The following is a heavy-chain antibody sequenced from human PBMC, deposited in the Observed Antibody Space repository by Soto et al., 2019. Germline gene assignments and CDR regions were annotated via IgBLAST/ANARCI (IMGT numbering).Heavy chain of an antibody. V-gene: IGHV4-59*08. CDR2: IYYSGST. J-gene: IGHJ6*03. Sequence: LETLSLTCTVSGGSISSYYWSWIRQPPGKGLEWIGYIYYSGSTNYNPSLKSRVTISVDTSKNQFSLKLSSVTAADTAVYYCARLHKGRSDGNHFHYYYYMDVWGKGTTVTVSS. CDR3: ARLHKGRSDGNHFHYYYYMDV. CDR1: GGSISSYY. D-gene: IGHD4-17*01.